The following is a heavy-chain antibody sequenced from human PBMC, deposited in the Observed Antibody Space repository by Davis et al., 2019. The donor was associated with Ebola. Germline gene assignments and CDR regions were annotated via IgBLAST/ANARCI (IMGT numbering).Heavy chain of an antibody. Sequence: PGGSLRLSCAASGFTFSSYWMHWARQAPGKGLVWVSRTNSDGSITSYADSVKGRFTISRDNAKNTLYLQMNSLRDEDTAVYYCTRTPAAGLWGQGTLVTVSS. CDR3: TRTPAAGL. CDR2: TNSDGSIT. V-gene: IGHV3-74*01. CDR1: GFTFSSYW. J-gene: IGHJ4*02. D-gene: IGHD6-13*01.